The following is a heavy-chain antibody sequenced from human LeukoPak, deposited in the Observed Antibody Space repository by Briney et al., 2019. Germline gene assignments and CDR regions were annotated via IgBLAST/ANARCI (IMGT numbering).Heavy chain of an antibody. J-gene: IGHJ6*04. V-gene: IGHV4-34*01. Sequence: SSETLSLTCAVYGGSFSGYYWSWIRQPPGKGLEWIGEINHSGSTNYNPSLKSRVTISVDTSKNQFSLKLSSATAADTAVYYCARMERYYYYGMDVWGKGTTVTVSS. CDR3: ARMERYYYYGMDV. CDR2: INHSGST. CDR1: GGSFSGYY. D-gene: IGHD3-3*01.